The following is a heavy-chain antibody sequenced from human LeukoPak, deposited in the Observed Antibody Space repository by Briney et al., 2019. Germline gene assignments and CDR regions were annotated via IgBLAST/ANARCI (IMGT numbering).Heavy chain of an antibody. J-gene: IGHJ4*02. CDR3: AKDFIAQSPIPAY. V-gene: IGHV4-30-2*01. D-gene: IGHD6-13*01. CDR2: IYHSGGA. Sequence: SSETLPLTCAVSGDSISRSGSSWSWIRQPPRMGLEWIGYIYHSGGAYYNPSLRSRVTISLDTSKNQFSLRLSSVAAADTAVYYCAKDFIAQSPIPAYWGQGILVSVSS. CDR1: GDSISRSGSS.